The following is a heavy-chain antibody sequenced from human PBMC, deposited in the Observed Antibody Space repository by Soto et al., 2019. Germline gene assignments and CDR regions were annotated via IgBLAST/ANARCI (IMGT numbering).Heavy chain of an antibody. CDR2: IYPGDSDT. J-gene: IGHJ6*02. V-gene: IGHV5-51*01. D-gene: IGHD3-10*01. Sequence: PGESLKISCKGSGYSFTSYWIGWVRQMPGKGLEWMGIIYPGDSDTRYSPSFQGQVTISADKSISTAYLQWSSLKASDTAMYYCALDVGGLRGSYFYYGMDVWGQGTTVTVSS. CDR3: ALDVGGLRGSYFYYGMDV. CDR1: GYSFTSYW.